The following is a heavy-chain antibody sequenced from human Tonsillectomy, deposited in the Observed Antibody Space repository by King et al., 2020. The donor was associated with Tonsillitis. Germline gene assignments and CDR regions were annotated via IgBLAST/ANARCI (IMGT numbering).Heavy chain of an antibody. Sequence: EVQLVESGGGLVQPGGSLRLSCVGSGFTFSDYWMTWVRQAPGKGLEWVANIKQDGSEKYYVDSVKGRFTISRDNTRNSLHLQMISLRVEDTAVYYCARGWLGMIPWGQGTLVIVSS. J-gene: IGHJ5*02. D-gene: IGHD6-19*01. CDR2: IKQDGSEK. CDR1: GFTFSDYW. V-gene: IGHV3-7*01. CDR3: ARGWLGMIP.